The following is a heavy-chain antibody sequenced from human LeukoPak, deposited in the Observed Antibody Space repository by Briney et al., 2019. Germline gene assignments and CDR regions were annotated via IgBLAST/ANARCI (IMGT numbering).Heavy chain of an antibody. CDR3: AKNPRLEGWIYFDS. Sequence: GGSLRLSCAASGFTFSSYSMSWVRQAPGKGLEWVSSISGSGGRIDYADSVKGRFTISRDNSKNTLSLQMNSLAAEDTAVYYCAKNPRLEGWIYFDSWGQGILVTVSS. CDR2: ISGSGGRI. D-gene: IGHD1-1*01. J-gene: IGHJ4*02. CDR1: GFTFSSYS. V-gene: IGHV3-23*01.